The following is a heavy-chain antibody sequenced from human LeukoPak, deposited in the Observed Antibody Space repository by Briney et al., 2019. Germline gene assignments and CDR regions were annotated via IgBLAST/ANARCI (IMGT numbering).Heavy chain of an antibody. V-gene: IGHV3-30*02. CDR3: GKGKLRYFDWSIDY. J-gene: IGHJ4*02. CDR2: IRYDGSNK. Sequence: TGGSLRLSCAASGLTFSSYGMHWVRQAPGKGLEWVAFIRYDGSNKYYADSVKGRFTISRDNSKNTLYLQMNSLRAEDTAVYYCGKGKLRYFDWSIDYWGQGTLVTVSS. CDR1: GLTFSSYG. D-gene: IGHD3-9*01.